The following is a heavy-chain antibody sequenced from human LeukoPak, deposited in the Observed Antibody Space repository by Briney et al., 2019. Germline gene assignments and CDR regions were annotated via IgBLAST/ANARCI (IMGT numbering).Heavy chain of an antibody. D-gene: IGHD3-10*01. CDR2: MNPNSGNT. CDR3: ASARGSGSYSEPYYFDY. Sequence: ASVKVSCKASGYTFTNYDINWVRQATGQGLEWMGWMNPNSGNTGYAQKFQGRVTITRNTSISTAYMELSSLTSEDTAVYFCASARGSGSYSEPYYFDYWGQGTLVTVSS. CDR1: GYTFTNYD. V-gene: IGHV1-8*03. J-gene: IGHJ4*02.